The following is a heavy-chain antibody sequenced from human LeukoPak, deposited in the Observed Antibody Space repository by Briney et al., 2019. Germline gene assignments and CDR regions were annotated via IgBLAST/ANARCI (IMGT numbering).Heavy chain of an antibody. J-gene: IGHJ4*02. D-gene: IGHD1-26*01. V-gene: IGHV4-59*01. Sequence: SETLSLTCTVSGGSISCYYWSWIRQPPGKGLEWIGYIYYSGSTNHNPSLKSRVTISVDTSKNQFSLKLSSVTAADTAVYYCARGGVRKWELLDWGQGTLVTVSS. CDR1: GGSISCYY. CDR3: ARGGVRKWELLD. CDR2: IYYSGST.